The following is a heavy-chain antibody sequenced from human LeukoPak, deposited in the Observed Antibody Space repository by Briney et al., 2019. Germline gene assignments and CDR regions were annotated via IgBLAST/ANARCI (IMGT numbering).Heavy chain of an antibody. D-gene: IGHD6-13*01. CDR2: ISGSGGNT. Sequence: GGSLRLSCAASRFTFSTYAMSWVRQAPGKGLEWVSAISGSGGNTYYADSVKGRFTISRDNSKNTLYLQMNSLRAEDTAVYYCAKIETATGSVDWGQGTLVTVSS. J-gene: IGHJ4*02. CDR1: RFTFSTYA. CDR3: AKIETATGSVD. V-gene: IGHV3-23*01.